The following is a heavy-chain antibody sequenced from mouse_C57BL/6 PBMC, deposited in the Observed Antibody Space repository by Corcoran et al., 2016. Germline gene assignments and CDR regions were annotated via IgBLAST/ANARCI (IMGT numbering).Heavy chain of an antibody. V-gene: IGHV1-76*01. CDR3: AHGNPSY. J-gene: IGHJ4*01. Sequence: QVQLQQSGAELARPGASVKLSCKASGYTFTDYYINWVKQRPGQGLEWIARIYPGSGNTYYNEKFKGKATLTAEKSSSTAYMQLSSLTSEDSAVYFCAHGNPSYWGQGTSVTVSS. CDR2: IYPGSGNT. D-gene: IGHD2-1*01. CDR1: GYTFTDYY.